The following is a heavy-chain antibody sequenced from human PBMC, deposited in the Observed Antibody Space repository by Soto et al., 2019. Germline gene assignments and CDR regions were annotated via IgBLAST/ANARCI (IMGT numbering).Heavy chain of an antibody. CDR1: GFTFTNYL. CDR2: LSSGSRYV. Sequence: PXGSLRLSCTASGFTFTNYLMTWVRQAPGKGLEWVSSLSSGSRYVYYVDSVKGRFTISRDDAKNSVYLQMNSLRAEDAAVYYCVRGGSSRSHWGQGSRVTVSS. D-gene: IGHD1-26*01. CDR3: VRGGSSRSH. V-gene: IGHV3-21*01. J-gene: IGHJ4*02.